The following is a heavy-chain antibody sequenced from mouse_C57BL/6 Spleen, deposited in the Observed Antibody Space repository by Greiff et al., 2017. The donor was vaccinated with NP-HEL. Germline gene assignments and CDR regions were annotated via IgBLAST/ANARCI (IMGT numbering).Heavy chain of an antibody. Sequence: VQLQQSGAELVKPGASVKLSCKASGYTFTSYWMHWVKQRPGQGLEWIGMIHPNSGSTNYNEKFKSKATLTVDKSSSTAYMQLSSLTSEDSAVYYCARRYGQPYWYFDVWGTGTTVTVSS. D-gene: IGHD2-10*02. J-gene: IGHJ1*03. V-gene: IGHV1-64*01. CDR2: IHPNSGST. CDR1: GYTFTSYW. CDR3: ARRYGQPYWYFDV.